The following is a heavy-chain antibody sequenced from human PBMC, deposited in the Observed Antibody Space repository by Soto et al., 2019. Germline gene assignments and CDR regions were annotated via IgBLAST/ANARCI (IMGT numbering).Heavy chain of an antibody. CDR1: GFTFSSYG. CDR3: AKDLLAYMLRGVIIDY. Sequence: GGSLRLSCAASGFTFSSYGIHWVRQAPGKGLEWVTLISYDGNNKYYEDSVKGRFTISRDNSKNTVYLQMNSLRAEDTAVYYCAKDLLAYMLRGVIIDYWGRGTLVTVSS. V-gene: IGHV3-30*18. J-gene: IGHJ4*02. D-gene: IGHD3-10*01. CDR2: ISYDGNNK.